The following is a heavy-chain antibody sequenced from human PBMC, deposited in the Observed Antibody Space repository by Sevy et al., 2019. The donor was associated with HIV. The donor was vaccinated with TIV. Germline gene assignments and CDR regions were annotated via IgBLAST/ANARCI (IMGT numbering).Heavy chain of an antibody. D-gene: IGHD3-16*01. J-gene: IGHJ6*02. Sequence: GGSLRLSCTASGFKFGDYAMSWFRQAPGKGLEWVGIIRSQTFGGTTEYAASVKDRFAISRDDSRSIAYLQMDSLTTEDTAIYFCTRVRGTISPYYYFGMDVWGQRTTVTVSS. CDR3: TRVRGTISPYYYFGMDV. CDR2: IRSQTFGGTT. CDR1: GFKFGDYA. V-gene: IGHV3-49*03.